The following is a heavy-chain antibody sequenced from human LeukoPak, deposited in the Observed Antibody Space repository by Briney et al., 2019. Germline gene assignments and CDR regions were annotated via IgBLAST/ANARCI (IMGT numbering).Heavy chain of an antibody. CDR1: GYSFTSYW. CDR2: IYPGDSDT. D-gene: IGHD3-22*01. J-gene: IGHJ6*03. CDR3: ARRYYYDSSGYSYMDV. V-gene: IGHV5-51*01. Sequence: GESLKISCKGSGYSFTSYWIGWVRQMPGKSLQWLGIIYPGDSDTRYSPSFQGQVTISADKSISTAYLQWSSLKASDTAMYYCARRYYYDSSGYSYMDVWGKGTTVTVSS.